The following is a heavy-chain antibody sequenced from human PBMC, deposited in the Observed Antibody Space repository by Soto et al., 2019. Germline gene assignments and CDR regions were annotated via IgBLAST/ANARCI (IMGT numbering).Heavy chain of an antibody. CDR1: GFTFSGSA. V-gene: IGHV3-73*02. Sequence: EVQLVESGGGLVQPGGSLKLSCAASGFTFSGSAMHWVRQASGKGLEWVGRIRSKANSYATAYAASVKGRFTISRDDSKNTAYLQKNRLKTEETAVYYCTRIEGYWGQGTLVTVSS. CDR3: TRIEGY. CDR2: IRSKANSYAT. J-gene: IGHJ4*02.